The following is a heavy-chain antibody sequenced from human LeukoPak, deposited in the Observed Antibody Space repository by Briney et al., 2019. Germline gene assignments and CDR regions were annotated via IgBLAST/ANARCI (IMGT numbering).Heavy chain of an antibody. D-gene: IGHD6-13*01. CDR3: VKGTAWYSSTWEFDY. CDR2: IGGSGGTT. CDR1: GFTVSSNY. Sequence: GGSLRLSCAASGFTVSSNYMSWVRQAPGKGLEWVSAIGGSGGTTYYADSVKGRFTISRDNSKNRLYLQMNSLSAEDTAVYYCVKGTAWYSSTWEFDYWGQGTLVTVSS. J-gene: IGHJ4*02. V-gene: IGHV3-23*01.